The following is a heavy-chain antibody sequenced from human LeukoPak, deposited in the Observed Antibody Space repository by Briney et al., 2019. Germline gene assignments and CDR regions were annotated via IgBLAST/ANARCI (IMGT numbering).Heavy chain of an antibody. Sequence: PGGSLRLSCAASGFTFSSYAMSWVRQAPGKGLEWVSAISGSGGSTYYAYSVKGRFTISRDNSKNTLYLQMNSLRAEGTAVYYCAKAPGYSSYYFDYWGQGTLVTVSS. J-gene: IGHJ4*02. V-gene: IGHV3-23*01. CDR3: AKAPGYSSYYFDY. D-gene: IGHD5-18*01. CDR2: ISGSGGST. CDR1: GFTFSSYA.